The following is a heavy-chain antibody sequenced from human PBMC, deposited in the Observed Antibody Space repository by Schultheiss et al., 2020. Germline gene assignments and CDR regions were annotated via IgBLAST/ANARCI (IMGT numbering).Heavy chain of an antibody. Sequence: GGSLRLSCAASGFTFDDYAMHWVRQAPGKGLEWVSGISGSGGSTYYADSVKGRFTISRDNSKNTLYLQMNSLRAEDTAVYYCAKDRIAAAGNSWFDPWGQGTLVNGYS. J-gene: IGHJ5*02. CDR1: GFTFDDYA. V-gene: IGHV3-23*01. CDR3: AKDRIAAAGNSWFDP. D-gene: IGHD6-13*01. CDR2: ISGSGGST.